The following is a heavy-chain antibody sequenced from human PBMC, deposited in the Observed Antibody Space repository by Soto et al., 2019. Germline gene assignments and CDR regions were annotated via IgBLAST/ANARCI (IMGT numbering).Heavy chain of an antibody. CDR1: GGSISSGGYY. CDR3: ATQEVDGTYVYTFDP. CDR2: IYYSGST. V-gene: IGHV4-39*01. J-gene: IGHJ5*02. D-gene: IGHD1-26*01. Sequence: PSETLSLTCTVSGGSISSGGYYWSWIRQHPGKGLEWIGYIYYSGSTYYNPSLKSRVTISVDTSKNQFSLKLSSVTAADTALYYCATQEVDGTYVYTFDPWGQGTLVTVSS.